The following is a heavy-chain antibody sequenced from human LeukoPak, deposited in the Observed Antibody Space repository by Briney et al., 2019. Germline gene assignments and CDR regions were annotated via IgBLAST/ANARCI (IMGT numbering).Heavy chain of an antibody. J-gene: IGHJ4*02. Sequence: PSETLSLTCAVYGGSFGGYYWSWIRQPPGKGLEWIGEINHSGSTNYNPSLKSQVTISVDTSKNQFSLKLSSVTAADTAVYYCARGNVVFSAAFVYWGQGTLVTVSS. V-gene: IGHV4-34*01. CDR2: INHSGST. CDR1: GGSFGGYY. D-gene: IGHD2-15*01. CDR3: ARGNVVFSAAFVY.